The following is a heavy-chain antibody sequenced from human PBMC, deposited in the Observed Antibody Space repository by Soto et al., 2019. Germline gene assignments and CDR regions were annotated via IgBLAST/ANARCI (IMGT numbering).Heavy chain of an antibody. D-gene: IGHD1-1*01. CDR3: TTGRGAGVKHYYPGTDM. V-gene: IGHV3-23*01. Sequence: EVQLLDSGGGLEQPGGSRRLSCAASGFKFYAYAMSWVRQAPGKGLEWVSAISGTGASTYYADSVKGRFTISRDNSKNRLYPQVYRLTVADKATYVGTTGRGAGVKHYYPGTDMLAQ. J-gene: IGHJ6*02. CDR2: ISGTGAST. CDR1: GFKFYAYA.